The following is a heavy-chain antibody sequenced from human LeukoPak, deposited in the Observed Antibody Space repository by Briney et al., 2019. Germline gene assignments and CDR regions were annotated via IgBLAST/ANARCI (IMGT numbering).Heavy chain of an antibody. J-gene: IGHJ4*02. CDR3: AREGTQAAALDY. D-gene: IGHD6-13*01. V-gene: IGHV3-64*02. CDR2: ISSNGRST. Sequence: PGGSLRLSCAVSGFTFSTYAMHWVRQAPAKGLEGVSAISSNGRSTYYADSVKGRFTISRDNSKNTLYVQMGSLRAEDMAVYYCAREGTQAAALDYWGQGTLVTVSS. CDR1: GFTFSTYA.